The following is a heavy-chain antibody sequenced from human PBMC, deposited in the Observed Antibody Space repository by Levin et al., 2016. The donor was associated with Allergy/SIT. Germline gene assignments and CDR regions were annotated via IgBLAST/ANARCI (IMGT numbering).Heavy chain of an antibody. J-gene: IGHJ5*02. CDR2: IYWDDDK. Sequence: WIRQPPGKALEWLALIYWDDDKRYSPSLKSRLTITKDTSKNQVVLTMTNMDPVDTATYYCAHSGVAAAVGEFDPWGQGTLVTVSS. CDR3: AHSGVAAAVGEFDP. V-gene: IGHV2-5*02. D-gene: IGHD6-13*01.